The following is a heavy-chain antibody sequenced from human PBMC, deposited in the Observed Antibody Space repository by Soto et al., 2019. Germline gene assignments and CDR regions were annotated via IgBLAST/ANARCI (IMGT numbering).Heavy chain of an antibody. Sequence: QVQLVQSGAEVKKPGSSVKVSCKASGGTFSSYAISWVRQAPGQGLEWMGGIIPIFGTANYAQKFQGRVTIIADESTRTAYRELSSLRSEGTAVYYCARAGYSSGFLGSGIWGQGTMVTVSS. J-gene: IGHJ3*02. CDR2: IIPIFGTA. CDR1: GGTFSSYA. D-gene: IGHD6-19*01. V-gene: IGHV1-69*01. CDR3: ARAGYSSGFLGSGI.